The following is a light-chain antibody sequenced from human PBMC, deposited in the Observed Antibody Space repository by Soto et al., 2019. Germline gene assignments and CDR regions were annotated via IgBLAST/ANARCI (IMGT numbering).Light chain of an antibody. Sequence: AIRMTQSPSSLSASTGDRVTITCRASQGISSYLAWYQQKPGKAPKLLIYAASTLQSGVPSRFSGSGSGTDFTLTISCPQSEDFATYYCQQYYSYPPRTFGQGTKVEIK. V-gene: IGKV1-8*01. CDR3: QQYYSYPPRT. CDR1: QGISSY. J-gene: IGKJ1*01. CDR2: AAS.